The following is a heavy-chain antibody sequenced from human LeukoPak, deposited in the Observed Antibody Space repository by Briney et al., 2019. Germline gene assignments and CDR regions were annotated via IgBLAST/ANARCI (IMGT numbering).Heavy chain of an antibody. Sequence: SETLSLTCTVSGGSISSGSYYWSWIRQPAGKGLEWIGRIYTSGSTNYNPSLKSRVTISVDTSKNQFSLKLSSVTAADTAVYFCARVGYCTGGSCYGVDYWGQETLVTVSS. CDR3: ARVGYCTGGSCYGVDY. V-gene: IGHV4-61*02. CDR1: GGSISSGSYY. D-gene: IGHD2-15*01. CDR2: IYTSGST. J-gene: IGHJ4*02.